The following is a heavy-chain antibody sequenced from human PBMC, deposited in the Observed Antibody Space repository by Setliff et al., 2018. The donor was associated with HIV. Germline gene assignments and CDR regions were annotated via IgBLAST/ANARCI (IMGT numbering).Heavy chain of an antibody. CDR2: ISAYNGNT. CDR3: ARGGGYYDSSGPVHYYYYYYMDV. J-gene: IGHJ6*03. CDR1: GSTFTSYG. D-gene: IGHD3-22*01. Sequence: GASVKVSCKASGSTFTSYGISWVRQAPGQGLEWMGWISAYNGNTNYAQKLQGRVTMTTDTSTSTAYMELRSLRSDDTAVYYCARGGGYYDSSGPVHYYYYYYMDVWGKGTTVTVSS. V-gene: IGHV1-18*01.